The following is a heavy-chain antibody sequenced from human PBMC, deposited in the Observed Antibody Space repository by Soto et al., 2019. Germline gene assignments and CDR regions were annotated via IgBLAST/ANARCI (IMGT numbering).Heavy chain of an antibody. Sequence: EVQLVESGGGLVQPGGSLRLSCAASGFTLSTYWMSWVRQAPGKGLEWVANIKPDGSEKDYVDSVKGRFTISRDSAKNWLFLQVNSLRAEDTAVYYCARNPWGVAGIDYWGQGTLVTVSS. CDR3: ARNPWGVAGIDY. J-gene: IGHJ4*02. CDR2: IKPDGSEK. D-gene: IGHD6-19*01. V-gene: IGHV3-7*01. CDR1: GFTLSTYW.